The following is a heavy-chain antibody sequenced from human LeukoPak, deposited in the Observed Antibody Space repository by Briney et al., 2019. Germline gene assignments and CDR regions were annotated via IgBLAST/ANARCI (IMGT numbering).Heavy chain of an antibody. D-gene: IGHD6-6*01. CDR1: GFTVSNNY. CDR2: IYSGGNT. J-gene: IGHJ4*02. CDR3: ARGGGAARLFDY. V-gene: IGHV3-53*04. Sequence: GGSLRLSCATSGFTVSNNYMSWVRQAPGKGLEWVSVIYSGGNTYYADSVKGRFTISRHNSMNTLYLQMNSLRTEDTAVYYCARGGGAARLFDYWGQGTLVTVSS.